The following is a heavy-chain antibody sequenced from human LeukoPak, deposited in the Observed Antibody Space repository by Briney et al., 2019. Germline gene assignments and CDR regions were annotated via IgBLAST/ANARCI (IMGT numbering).Heavy chain of an antibody. V-gene: IGHV3-11*06. D-gene: IGHD3-10*01. J-gene: IGHJ5*02. CDR1: GFTFSDYY. CDR3: ASHYYGSGSSVNWFDP. CDR2: ISSSSGYT. Sequence: PGGSLRLSCAASGFTFSDYYMSWIRQAPGKGLEGVSYISSSSGYTNYADSVKGRFAISRDNAKNSLYLQMNSLRAEDTAVYYCASHYYGSGSSVNWFDPWGQGTLVTVSS.